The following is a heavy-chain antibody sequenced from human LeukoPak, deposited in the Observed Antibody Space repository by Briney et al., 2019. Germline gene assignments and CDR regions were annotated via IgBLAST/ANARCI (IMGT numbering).Heavy chain of an antibody. Sequence: GSLRLSCAASGFTFSSYAMSWVRQAPGKGLEWIGEINHSGSTNYNPSLKSRVTISVDTSKNQFSLKLSSVTAADTAVYYCARGIDYYGSGSYYSFDYWGQGTLVTVSS. D-gene: IGHD3-10*01. CDR3: ARGIDYYGSGSYYSFDY. CDR2: INHSGST. J-gene: IGHJ4*02. V-gene: IGHV4-34*01. CDR1: GFTFSSYA.